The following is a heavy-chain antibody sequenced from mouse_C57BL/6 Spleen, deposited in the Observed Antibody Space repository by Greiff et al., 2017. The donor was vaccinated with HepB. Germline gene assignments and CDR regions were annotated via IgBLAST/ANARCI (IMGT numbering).Heavy chain of an antibody. J-gene: IGHJ3*01. CDR3: ARGAQATDWFAY. V-gene: IGHV1-76*01. D-gene: IGHD3-2*02. CDR1: GYTFTDYY. Sequence: QVQLQQSGAELVRPGASVKLSCKASGYTFTDYYINWVKQRPGQGLEWIGRIYPGSGNTYYNEKFKGKATLTAEKSSSTAYMQLSSLTSEDSAVYFCARGAQATDWFAYWGQGTLVTVSA. CDR2: IYPGSGNT.